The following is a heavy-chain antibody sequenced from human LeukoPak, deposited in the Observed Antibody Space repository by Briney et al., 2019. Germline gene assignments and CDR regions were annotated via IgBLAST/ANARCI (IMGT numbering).Heavy chain of an antibody. Sequence: ASVKVSCKASGYTFTSYYMHWVRQAPGQGLEWMGWINPNSGGTNYAQKFQGRVTMTRDTSISTAYMELSRLRSDDTAVYYCARDRITMVRGVKTISDYWGQGTLVTVSS. CDR1: GYTFTSYY. CDR3: ARDRITMVRGVKTISDY. J-gene: IGHJ4*02. CDR2: INPNSGGT. D-gene: IGHD3-10*01. V-gene: IGHV1-2*02.